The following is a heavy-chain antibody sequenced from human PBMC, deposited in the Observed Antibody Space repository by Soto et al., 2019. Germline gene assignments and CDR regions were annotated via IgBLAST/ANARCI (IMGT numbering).Heavy chain of an antibody. V-gene: IGHV1-46*01. J-gene: IGHJ4*02. CDR3: ARNGQTNDHYFFDN. Sequence: QVQLVQSGAEVKKPGASVKVSCKASGYTLTHYYMHWVRQAPGQGPEWVGIINPSTLVTSYAPQFQARATTTRDTATRTVYTELNSQIAEDTAVYYCARNGQTNDHYFFDNRGQGTQVTVSS. CDR1: GYTLTHYY. CDR2: INPSTLVT. D-gene: IGHD1-1*01.